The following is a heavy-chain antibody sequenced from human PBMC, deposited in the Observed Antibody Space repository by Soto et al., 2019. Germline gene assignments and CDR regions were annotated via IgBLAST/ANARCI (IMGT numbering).Heavy chain of an antibody. Sequence: GGSLRLSCVASGFTFSTYAMQWVRQTPGKGLDWVALISYDGSETDYADSVQGRFTISRDNSKNTLFLQMNSLRAEDTALYHCARPAVAFYYYGMDVWGQGTTVTVSS. CDR2: ISYDGSET. V-gene: IGHV3-30-3*01. CDR1: GFTFSTYA. CDR3: ARPAVAFYYYGMDV. D-gene: IGHD6-19*01. J-gene: IGHJ6*02.